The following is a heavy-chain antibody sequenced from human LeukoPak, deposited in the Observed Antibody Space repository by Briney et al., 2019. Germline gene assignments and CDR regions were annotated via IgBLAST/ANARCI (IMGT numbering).Heavy chain of an antibody. J-gene: IGHJ4*02. D-gene: IGHD1-26*01. CDR1: GFTFDDYG. Sequence: PGGSLRLSCAASGFTFDDYGMSWVRQAPGKGLEWVSGINWNGGSTGYADSVKGRFTISRDNAKNTLYLQMNSLRAEDTAVYYCARGATYAYYQDYWGQGTLVTVSS. CDR3: ARGATYAYYQDY. CDR2: INWNGGST. V-gene: IGHV3-20*04.